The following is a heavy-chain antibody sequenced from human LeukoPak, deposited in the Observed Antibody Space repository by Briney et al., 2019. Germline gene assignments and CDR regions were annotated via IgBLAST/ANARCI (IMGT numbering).Heavy chain of an antibody. CDR1: GSTFSSIS. CDR3: ARDLGMATNDAYYYYMDV. V-gene: IGHV3-21*01. J-gene: IGHJ6*03. CDR2: IIISSSYI. Sequence: GGSLRPSCPASGSTFSSISMNWVRQPPGKGLGWASSIIISSSYIYYADSVKGRFTISRDNAKNSLYLQMNSLRAEDTAVYYCARDLGMATNDAYYYYMDVWGKGTTVTVSS. D-gene: IGHD5-24*01.